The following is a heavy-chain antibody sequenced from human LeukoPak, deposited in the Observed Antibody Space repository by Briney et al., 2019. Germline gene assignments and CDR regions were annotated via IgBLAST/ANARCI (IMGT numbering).Heavy chain of an antibody. CDR3: ARVSSSDWFDP. D-gene: IGHD6-6*01. Sequence: ASVKVSCKASGYTFTGYYMHWVRQAPGQGLEWMGWINPNSGGTNYAQKFQGWVTMTTDTSTSTAYMELRSLRSDDTAVYYCARVSSSDWFDPWGRGTLVTVSS. CDR1: GYTFTGYY. CDR2: INPNSGGT. J-gene: IGHJ5*02. V-gene: IGHV1-2*04.